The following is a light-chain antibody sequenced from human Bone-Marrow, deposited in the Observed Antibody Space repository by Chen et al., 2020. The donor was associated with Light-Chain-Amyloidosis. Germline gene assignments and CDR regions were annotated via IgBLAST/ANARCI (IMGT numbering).Light chain of an antibody. CDR1: SSNIGSNY. CDR3: AAWDDSLSGV. CDR2: RNN. Sequence: QSVLTQPPSASGTPGKRVTISCYGSSSNIGSNYVYWYQQLPGMAPKLLIYRNNQRPSGVPDRFSGSKSGSSASLAIRGLRSEDEADYYCAAWDDSLSGVFGGGTKLTVL. V-gene: IGLV1-47*01. J-gene: IGLJ3*02.